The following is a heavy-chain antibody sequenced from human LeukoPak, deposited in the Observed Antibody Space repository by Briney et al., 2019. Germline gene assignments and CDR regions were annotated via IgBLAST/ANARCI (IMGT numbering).Heavy chain of an antibody. V-gene: IGHV1-2*02. CDR1: GYTFTGYY. CDR2: INPNSGGT. Sequence: ASVKVSCKASGYTFTGYYMHWVRQAPGQGLEWMGWINPNSGGTNYAQKFQGRVTMTRDTSISTAYMELSRLRSDDTAVYYCARGSIAAAARSWFDPWGQGTPVTVSS. J-gene: IGHJ5*02. D-gene: IGHD6-13*01. CDR3: ARGSIAAAARSWFDP.